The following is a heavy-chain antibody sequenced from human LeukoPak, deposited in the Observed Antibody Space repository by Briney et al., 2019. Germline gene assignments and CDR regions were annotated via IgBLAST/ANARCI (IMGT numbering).Heavy chain of an antibody. CDR3: AIGIGYSYGGYYFDY. Sequence: GGSLRLSCAASGFTFSSYTMNWVRQAPGNGLEWVSAISGSGGSTYYADSVKGRFTISRDNSKNTLYLQMNSLRAEDTAVYYCAIGIGYSYGGYYFDYWGQGTLVTVSS. CDR1: GFTFSSYT. CDR2: ISGSGGST. D-gene: IGHD5-18*01. J-gene: IGHJ4*02. V-gene: IGHV3-23*01.